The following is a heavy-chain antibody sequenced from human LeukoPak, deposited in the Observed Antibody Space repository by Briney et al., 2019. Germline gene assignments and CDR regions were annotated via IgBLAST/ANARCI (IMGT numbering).Heavy chain of an antibody. Sequence: GGSLRLSCAASGFTFSSYWMSWVRQAPGKGLEWVANIKQDGSEKYYVDSVKGRFTISRDNAKNSLYLQMDSLRAEDTAVYYCARGRLGYSSSWYYPGDYWGQGTLVTVSS. J-gene: IGHJ4*02. CDR2: IKQDGSEK. CDR3: ARGRLGYSSSWYYPGDY. D-gene: IGHD6-13*01. V-gene: IGHV3-7*01. CDR1: GFTFSSYW.